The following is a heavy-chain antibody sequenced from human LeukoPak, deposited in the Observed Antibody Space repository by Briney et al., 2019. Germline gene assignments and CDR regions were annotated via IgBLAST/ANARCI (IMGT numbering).Heavy chain of an antibody. CDR3: TTRSPARYCSDGACYSSADY. CDR2: ISYDGSNK. J-gene: IGHJ4*02. V-gene: IGHV3-30*03. D-gene: IGHD2-15*01. CDR1: GFTFSSYG. Sequence: PGGSLRLSCAASGFTFSSYGMHWVRQAPGKGLEWVAVISYDGSNKYYADSVKGRFTISRDNSKNTLYLQMNSLRAEDTAVYYCTTRSPARYCSDGACYSSADYWGQGTLVTVSS.